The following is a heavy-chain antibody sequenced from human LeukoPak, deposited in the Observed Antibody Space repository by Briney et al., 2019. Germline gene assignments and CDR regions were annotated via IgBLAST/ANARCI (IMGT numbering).Heavy chain of an antibody. D-gene: IGHD6-19*01. Sequence: SGTLSLTCTVSGGSISSYYWSWIRQPPGKGLEWIGYIYYSGSTNYNPSLKSRVTISVDTSKNQFSLKLSSVTAADTAVYYCARDRGSGWYSYYYYYGMDVRGQGTTVTVSS. CDR2: IYYSGST. CDR1: GGSISSYY. V-gene: IGHV4-59*01. J-gene: IGHJ6*02. CDR3: ARDRGSGWYSYYYYYGMDV.